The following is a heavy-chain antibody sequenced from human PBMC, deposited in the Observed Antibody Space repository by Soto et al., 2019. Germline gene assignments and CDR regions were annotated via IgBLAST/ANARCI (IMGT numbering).Heavy chain of an antibody. CDR3: AREKVANYRYYYGMDV. V-gene: IGHV3-30-3*01. CDR1: GFTFSSYA. CDR2: ISYDGSNK. J-gene: IGHJ6*02. D-gene: IGHD2-15*01. Sequence: GGSLRLSCAASGFTFSSYAMHWVRQAPGKGLEWVAVISYDGSNKYYADSVKGRFTISRDNSKNTLYLQMNSLRAEDTAVYYCAREKVANYRYYYGMDVWGQGTTVTVSS.